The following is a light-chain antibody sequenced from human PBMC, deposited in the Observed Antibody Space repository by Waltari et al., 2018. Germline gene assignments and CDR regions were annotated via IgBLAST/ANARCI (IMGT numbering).Light chain of an antibody. CDR2: AVS. Sequence: QSALTQPPSASGSPGQSVTISCTGTSRDVGGYNYVSWYQQHPGKAPKLMIYAVSKRPSGVPDRFSVSKSGNTASLTVSGLQAEDEADYYCSSYVGSNTVLFGGGTKLTVL. V-gene: IGLV2-8*01. J-gene: IGLJ2*01. CDR3: SSYVGSNTVL. CDR1: SRDVGGYNY.